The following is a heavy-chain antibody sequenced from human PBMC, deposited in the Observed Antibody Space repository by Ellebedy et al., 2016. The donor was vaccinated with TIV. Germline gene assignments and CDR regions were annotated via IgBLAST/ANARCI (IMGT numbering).Heavy chain of an antibody. CDR3: AREGRVVRELDY. CDR1: RFTFSDYY. Sequence: GESLKISCAASRFTFSDYYMSWIRQAPGKGLEWVSYITSSGSYTNYADSVKGRFTISRDNAKNSLYLQLNSLRAEDTAVYYCAREGRVVRELDYWGPGTLVTVSS. V-gene: IGHV3-11*06. D-gene: IGHD3-10*01. CDR2: ITSSGSYT. J-gene: IGHJ4*02.